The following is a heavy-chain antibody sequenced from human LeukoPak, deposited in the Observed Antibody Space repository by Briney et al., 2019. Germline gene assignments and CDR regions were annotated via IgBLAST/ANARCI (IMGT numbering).Heavy chain of an antibody. CDR3: ARGPKYDYVWGSGFDY. Sequence: SVKVSCKASGGTFSSYAISWVRQAPGQGLEWMGGIIPIFGTANYAQKFQGRVTITADESTSTAYMELSSLRSEDTTVYYCARGPKYDYVWGSGFDYWGQGTLVTVSS. J-gene: IGHJ4*02. V-gene: IGHV1-69*01. CDR1: GGTFSSYA. CDR2: IIPIFGTA. D-gene: IGHD3-16*01.